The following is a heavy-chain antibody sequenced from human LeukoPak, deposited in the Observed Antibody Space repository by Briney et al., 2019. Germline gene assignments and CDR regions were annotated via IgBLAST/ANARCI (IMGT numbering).Heavy chain of an antibody. CDR2: INPNSGGT. V-gene: IGHV1-2*02. J-gene: IGHJ4*02. D-gene: IGHD3-22*01. CDR3: ARETGPMYYYDSSGYPRSFDY. CDR1: GYTFTGYY. Sequence: GASVKVSCKASGYTFTGYYMHWVRQAPGQGLEWMGWINPNSGGTNYAQKFQGRVTMTRDTSISTAYMELSRLRSDDTAVYYCARETGPMYYYDSSGYPRSFDYWGQGTLVTVSS.